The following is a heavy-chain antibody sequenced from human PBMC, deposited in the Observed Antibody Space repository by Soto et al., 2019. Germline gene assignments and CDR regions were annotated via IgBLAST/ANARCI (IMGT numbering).Heavy chain of an antibody. CDR2: IFGSEST. V-gene: IGHV4-59*01. D-gene: IGHD6-19*01. Sequence: SETLSLTCTVSGGSINSYYWSWIRQSPEKGLEWIGYIFGSESTNYNPSLKSRVTISVDTSKNQFSLKLSSVTAADTAVYYCVRVLKSIGWDNDVFDMWGQGTMVTVSS. CDR1: GGSINSYY. CDR3: VRVLKSIGWDNDVFDM. J-gene: IGHJ3*02.